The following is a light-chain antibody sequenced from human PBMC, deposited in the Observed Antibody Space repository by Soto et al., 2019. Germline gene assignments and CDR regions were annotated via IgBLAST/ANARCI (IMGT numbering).Light chain of an antibody. CDR2: DAS. CDR1: QSVSSY. Sequence: EIVLTQSPATLSLSPGERATLSCRASQSVSSYLAWSQQKPGQAPRLLIYDASNRATGIPARFSGSGSGTDFTLTISSLGPEDFAVDYCQQRSNWPPTFGQGTRLEIK. J-gene: IGKJ5*01. CDR3: QQRSNWPPT. V-gene: IGKV3-11*01.